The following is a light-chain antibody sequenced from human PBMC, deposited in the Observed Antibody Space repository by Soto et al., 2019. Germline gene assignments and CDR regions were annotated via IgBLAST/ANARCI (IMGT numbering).Light chain of an antibody. CDR3: QQYNNGTPWT. Sequence: EIVMTQSPATLSVSPGEIDTLSCRASQSVSSNFAWYQQKPGRAPRLLIYGASTRATGIQARFSGSVSGTEFTLTISSLQSEDFAVDYCQQYNNGTPWTFGQGTKVEIK. V-gene: IGKV3-15*01. CDR1: QSVSSN. CDR2: GAS. J-gene: IGKJ1*01.